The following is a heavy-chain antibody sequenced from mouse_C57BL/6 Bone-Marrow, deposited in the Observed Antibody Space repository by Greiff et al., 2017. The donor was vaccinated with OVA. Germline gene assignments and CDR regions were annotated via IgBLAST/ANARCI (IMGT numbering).Heavy chain of an antibody. V-gene: IGHV1-69*01. CDR3: AREGTYYSNYAYFDY. CDR2: IDPSDSYT. D-gene: IGHD2-5*01. J-gene: IGHJ2*01. CDR1: GYTFTSYW. Sequence: QVQLQQPGAELVMPGASVKLSCKASGYTFTSYWMHWVKQRPGQGLEWIGEIDPSDSYTNYTQKFKGKSTLTVDKSSSTAYMQLSSLTSEDSAVYYCAREGTYYSNYAYFDYWGQGTTLTVSS.